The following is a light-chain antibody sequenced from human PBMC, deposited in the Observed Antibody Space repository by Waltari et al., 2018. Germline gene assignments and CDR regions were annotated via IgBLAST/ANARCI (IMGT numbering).Light chain of an antibody. Sequence: EIVMTQSPGTLSVSPGEKATLSCRPSQSVSSNLAWYQQKPGQSPRLLIYGASTRATGIPGRFSGSGSGTDFTLTISSLQSEDFAVYYCQHSDTFGQGTKLEIK. CDR1: QSVSSN. V-gene: IGKV3-15*01. CDR3: QHSDT. CDR2: GAS. J-gene: IGKJ2*01.